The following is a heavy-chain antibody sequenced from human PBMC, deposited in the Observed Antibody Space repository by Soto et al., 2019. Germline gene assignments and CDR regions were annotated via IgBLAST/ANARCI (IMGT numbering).Heavy chain of an antibody. Sequence: SETLSLSCTVSGGSISSYYWSWIRQPPGKGLEWIGYIYYSGSTNYNPSLKSRVTISVDTSKNQFSLKLSSVTAADTAVYYCARGRDSSSLPFDYWSQGTLVTVS. D-gene: IGHD6-6*01. CDR1: GGSISSYY. V-gene: IGHV4-59*01. J-gene: IGHJ4*02. CDR2: IYYSGST. CDR3: ARGRDSSSLPFDY.